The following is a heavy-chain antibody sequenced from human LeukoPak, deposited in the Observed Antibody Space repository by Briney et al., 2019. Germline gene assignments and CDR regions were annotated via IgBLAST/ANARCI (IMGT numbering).Heavy chain of an antibody. J-gene: IGHJ6*02. CDR3: ATAEAVAEGMDV. V-gene: IGHV1-24*01. CDR2: FDPEDGET. D-gene: IGHD6-19*01. CDR1: GYTLTELS. Sequence: ASVKVSCKVSGYTLTELSMHWVRQAPGKGLEWMGGFDPEDGETIYAQKFKGRVTMTEDTSTDTAYMELSSLRSEDTAVYYCATAEAVAEGMDVWGQGTTVTVSS.